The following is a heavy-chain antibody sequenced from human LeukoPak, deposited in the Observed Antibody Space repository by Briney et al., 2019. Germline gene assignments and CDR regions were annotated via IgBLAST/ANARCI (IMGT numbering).Heavy chain of an antibody. V-gene: IGHV4-30-4*01. CDR1: GGSISSGDYH. CDR3: ARGRGIAAAGFDP. CDR2: IYYSGST. D-gene: IGHD6-13*01. Sequence: SETLSLTCTVSGGSISSGDYHWSWIRQPPGKGLEWIGYIYYSGSTYYTPSLRGRVTISVDKSKNQFSLKLSSVTAADTAVYYCARGRGIAAAGFDPWGQGTLVTVSS. J-gene: IGHJ5*02.